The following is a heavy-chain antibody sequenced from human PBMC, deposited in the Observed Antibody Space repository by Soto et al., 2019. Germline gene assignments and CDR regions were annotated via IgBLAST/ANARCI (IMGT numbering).Heavy chain of an antibody. Sequence: SGHTLVNPTQTRTLTCTLSGFSLSTSGMCVSWIRQPPGKALEWLALIDWDDDKYYSTSPKTRLTIPKDTSKNQVVLTLTNMDPVDTATYHCARIHTPTGYYGMDVWAQGPTVTV. J-gene: IGHJ6*02. CDR3: ARIHTPTGYYGMDV. CDR2: IDWDDDK. V-gene: IGHV2-70*01. D-gene: IGHD4-4*01. CDR1: GFSLSTSGMC.